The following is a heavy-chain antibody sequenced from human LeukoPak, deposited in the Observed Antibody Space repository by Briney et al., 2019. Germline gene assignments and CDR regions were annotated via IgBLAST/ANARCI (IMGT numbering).Heavy chain of an antibody. Sequence: PGGSLRLSCAASGFTFSSYWMTWVRQAPGKGLEWLSNIKSDGSEKYYVDSVKGRFTISRDNAGNSLYLHMNSLRAEDTAVYYCAGVKRVSYGCDYWGQGTLVTVSS. CDR1: GFTFSSYW. J-gene: IGHJ4*02. CDR3: AGVKRVSYGCDY. D-gene: IGHD3-16*01. CDR2: IKSDGSEK. V-gene: IGHV3-7*01.